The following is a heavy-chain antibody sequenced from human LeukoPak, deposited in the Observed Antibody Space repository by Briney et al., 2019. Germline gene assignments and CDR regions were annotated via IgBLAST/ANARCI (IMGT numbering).Heavy chain of an antibody. Sequence: GGSLRLSCAASGFSFDTYWMSWVRQAPGKGLEWVSSISSSSSYIYYADSEKGRFTISRDNSKNTLYLQMNSLRAEDTAVYYCARDVNYDILTGYYTSFDYWGQGTLVTVSS. J-gene: IGHJ4*02. D-gene: IGHD3-9*01. CDR1: GFSFDTYW. CDR3: ARDVNYDILTGYYTSFDY. V-gene: IGHV3-21*01. CDR2: ISSSSSYI.